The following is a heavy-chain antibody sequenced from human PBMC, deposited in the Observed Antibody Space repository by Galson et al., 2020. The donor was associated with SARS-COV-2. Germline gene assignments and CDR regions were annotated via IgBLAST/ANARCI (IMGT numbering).Heavy chain of an antibody. CDR1: GFTFSSYW. CDR3: ARDDGSGFV. Sequence: GESLKISCAASGFTFSSYWMSWVRQAPGKGLEWVANIKQDGSEKYYVDSVKGRFTISRDNAKNSLYLQMNSLRAEDTAVYYCARDDGSGFVWGQGTLVTVSS. J-gene: IGHJ4*02. CDR2: IKQDGSEK. D-gene: IGHD3-10*01. V-gene: IGHV3-7*01.